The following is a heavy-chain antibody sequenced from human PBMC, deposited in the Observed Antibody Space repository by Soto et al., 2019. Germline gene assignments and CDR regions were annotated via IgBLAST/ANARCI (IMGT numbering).Heavy chain of an antibody. Sequence: QLQLVQSGAEVKKPGASVKVSCKASGYTFTSYYMHWVRQAPGQGLEWMGIINPSGGGTSYAQKFQARVTMTRDTSTNTVYMELSSLRSEDKAVYYCARDSTLAYWGQGTLVTVSS. V-gene: IGHV1-46*01. J-gene: IGHJ4*02. CDR2: INPSGGGT. CDR3: ARDSTLAY. CDR1: GYTFTSYY.